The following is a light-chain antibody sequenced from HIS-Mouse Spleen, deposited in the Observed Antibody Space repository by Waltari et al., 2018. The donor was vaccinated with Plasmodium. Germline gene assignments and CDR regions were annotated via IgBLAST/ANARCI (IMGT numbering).Light chain of an antibody. CDR3: QVWDSSTV. V-gene: IGLV3-9*01. J-gene: IGLJ3*02. Sequence: SYELTQPLSVSVALGQTARLTCGGNNIGSKHVHWYQQKPGQAPVLVIYRDSNRPSGIPERFSGSNSGNTATLTISRAQAGDEADYYCQVWDSSTVFGGGTKLTVL. CDR2: RDS. CDR1: NIGSKH.